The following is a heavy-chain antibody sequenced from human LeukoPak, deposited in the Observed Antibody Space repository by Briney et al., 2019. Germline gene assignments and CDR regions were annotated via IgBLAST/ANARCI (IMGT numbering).Heavy chain of an antibody. CDR1: GFTFSSYG. Sequence: GGSLRLSCAASGFTFSSYGMHWVRQAPGKGLEWVAVISYDGSNKYYADSVKGRFNISRDNSKNTLYLQMNSLRAEDTAVYYCAKGGIAAAAPDYWGQGTLVTVSS. J-gene: IGHJ4*02. CDR3: AKGGIAAAAPDY. CDR2: ISYDGSNK. V-gene: IGHV3-30*18. D-gene: IGHD6-13*01.